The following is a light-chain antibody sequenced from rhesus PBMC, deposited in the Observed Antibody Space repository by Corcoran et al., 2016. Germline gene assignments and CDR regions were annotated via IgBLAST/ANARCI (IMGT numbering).Light chain of an antibody. CDR1: QSISSW. V-gene: IGKV1-22*01. Sequence: DIQMTQSPSSLSASVGDTVTITCRASQSISSWLDWYQQKPGKDPKLLIYKESSLQSGVPARFSCSGSGTDFTLTISSLKPEYVATYYCQHGYGTPWTFGQGTKVEIK. J-gene: IGKJ1*01. CDR2: KES. CDR3: QHGYGTPWT.